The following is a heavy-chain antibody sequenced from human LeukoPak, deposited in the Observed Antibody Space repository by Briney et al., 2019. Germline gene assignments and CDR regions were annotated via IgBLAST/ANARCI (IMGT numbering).Heavy chain of an antibody. CDR1: GFPFSSYW. J-gene: IGHJ3*02. CDR2: INSDGSST. V-gene: IGHV3-74*01. D-gene: IGHD1-1*01. CDR3: AKAYSTGWHAFDI. Sequence: PGGSLRLSCAASGFPFSSYWMHWVRQALGKGLVWVSCINSDGSSTNYADSVKGRCTISTDNAKNTVFLQMNSLRPEDTAVYYCAKAYSTGWHAFDIWGQGTVATVSS.